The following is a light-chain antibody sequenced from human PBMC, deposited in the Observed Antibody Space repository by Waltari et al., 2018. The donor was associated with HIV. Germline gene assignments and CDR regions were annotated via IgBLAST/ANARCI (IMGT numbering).Light chain of an antibody. CDR1: TRAVGSTSL. Sequence: QSALTQPASVSGSLGQSITISCTGTTRAVGSTSLVSCYQLHPGKTPKLRIYEGTQRPSGVSNRFSGSKSGNTASLTISGLQAEDEADYYCCSFAGSYTLPVIFGGGTNLTVL. J-gene: IGLJ2*01. V-gene: IGLV2-23*01. CDR2: EGT. CDR3: CSFAGSYTLPVI.